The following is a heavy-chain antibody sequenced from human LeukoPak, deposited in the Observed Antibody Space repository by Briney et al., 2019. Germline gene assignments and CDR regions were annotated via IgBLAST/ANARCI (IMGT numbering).Heavy chain of an antibody. J-gene: IGHJ4*02. V-gene: IGHV3-11*04. CDR1: GFTFSDYY. Sequence: GGSLRLSCEASGFTFSDYYMSWIRQAPGKGLEWLAYISGSENYIYYADSVKGRFTISRDNAKNSVYLQMDSLRVEDTARYYCARDFIPATTFHSWGQGTRVTVSS. D-gene: IGHD6-25*01. CDR3: ARDFIPATTFHS. CDR2: ISGSENYI.